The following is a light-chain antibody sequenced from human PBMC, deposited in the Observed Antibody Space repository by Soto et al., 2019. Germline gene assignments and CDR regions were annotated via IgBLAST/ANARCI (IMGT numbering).Light chain of an antibody. V-gene: IGLV3-21*04. CDR3: QLWDNTGDRVL. J-gene: IGLJ2*01. CDR1: NIGTKS. CDR2: SDN. Sequence: SYELTQSPSVSVAPGKTARITCGGNNIGTKSVHWYQQKPGQAPVLVIYSDNDRPSGIPARFSGSNSGHTATLTISRVEAGDEADYCCQLWDNTGDRVLFGGGTKLTVL.